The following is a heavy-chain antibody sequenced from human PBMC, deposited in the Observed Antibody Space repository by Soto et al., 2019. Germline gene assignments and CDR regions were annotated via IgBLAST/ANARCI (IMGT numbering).Heavy chain of an antibody. CDR2: IIPIFGTA. D-gene: IGHD3-10*01. CDR3: ARATGLPYQYGSGSYHFDY. CDR1: GGTFSSYA. Sequence: QVQLVQSGAEVKKPGSSVKVSCKASGGTFSSYAISWVRQAPGQGLEWMGGIIPIFGTANYAQKFQGRVTITADEPMSRAYXELSSLRSEDTAVYYCARATGLPYQYGSGSYHFDYWGQGTLVTVSS. J-gene: IGHJ4*02. V-gene: IGHV1-69*12.